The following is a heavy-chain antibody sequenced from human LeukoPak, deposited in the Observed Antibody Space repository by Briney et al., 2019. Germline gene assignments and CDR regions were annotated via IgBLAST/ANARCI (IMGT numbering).Heavy chain of an antibody. CDR1: GGSISSYY. Sequence: RTSETLSLTCTVSGGSISSYYWSWIRQPPGKGLEWIGYIYYSGSTNYNPSLKSRVTISVDTSKNQFSLKLSSVTAADTAVYYCAREDYDYVWGTPRGDFDLWGRGTLVTVSS. CDR2: IYYSGST. CDR3: AREDYDYVWGTPRGDFDL. D-gene: IGHD3-16*01. J-gene: IGHJ2*01. V-gene: IGHV4-59*01.